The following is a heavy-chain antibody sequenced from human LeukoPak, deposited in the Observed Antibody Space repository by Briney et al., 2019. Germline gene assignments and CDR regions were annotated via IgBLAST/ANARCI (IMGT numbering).Heavy chain of an antibody. J-gene: IGHJ4*02. CDR1: GFTFSSYA. CDR3: ARGSNYYDSSGYRYYLDY. D-gene: IGHD3-22*01. CDR2: ISYDGSNK. Sequence: GRSLRLSCAASGFTFSSYAMHWVRQAPGKGLEWVAVISYDGSNKYYADSVKGRFTISRDNSKNTLYLQMNSLRAEDTAVYYCARGSNYYDSSGYRYYLDYWGQGTLVTVSS. V-gene: IGHV3-30-3*01.